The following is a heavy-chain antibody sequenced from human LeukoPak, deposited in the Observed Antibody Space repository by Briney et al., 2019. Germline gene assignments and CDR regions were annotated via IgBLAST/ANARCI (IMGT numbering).Heavy chain of an antibody. D-gene: IGHD6-13*01. CDR3: AKVAGDRMDY. CDR2: ISANTGKR. CDR1: GYTFATYG. V-gene: IGHV1-18*01. J-gene: IGHJ4*02. Sequence: ASVKVSCKASGYTFATYGFCWVRQAPGHGLEWMGWISANTGKRDYAQKFQGRVAMTTDTSTSTAYMELRSLRPNDTAVYFCAKVAGDRMDYWGQGTLVTVSS.